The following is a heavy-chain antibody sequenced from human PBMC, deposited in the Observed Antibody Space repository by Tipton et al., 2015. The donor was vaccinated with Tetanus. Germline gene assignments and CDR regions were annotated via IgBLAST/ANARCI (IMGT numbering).Heavy chain of an antibody. CDR2: MNPNSGNI. CDR3: ARSREYYFDY. Sequence: QLVQSGAEVKKPGASVKVFCKASGYTFTSYDINWVRQVTGQGLELMGWMNPNSGNIGYAQKCQGRVTMTMNTSISTAYIGLSSLRSEGTAVYYCARSREYYFDYWGQGTLVTVSS. CDR1: GYTFTSYD. V-gene: IGHV1-8*01. J-gene: IGHJ4*02.